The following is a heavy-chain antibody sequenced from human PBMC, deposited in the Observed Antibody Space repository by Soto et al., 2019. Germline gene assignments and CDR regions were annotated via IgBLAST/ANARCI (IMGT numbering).Heavy chain of an antibody. CDR2: IYPGASDT. CDR3: ARLIAEYGFLEWLSIYAMDV. Sequence: AESLKICWKGAGNTFTYYWIGRVRQLRGKGLEWRGIIYPGASDTSYSPSFQGQVTISADKSISTAYLQWSSLKSSDTAMYYCARLIAEYGFLEWLSIYAMDVWGQGTTVTVSS. V-gene: IGHV5-51*01. CDR1: GNTFTYYW. J-gene: IGHJ6*02. D-gene: IGHD3-3*01.